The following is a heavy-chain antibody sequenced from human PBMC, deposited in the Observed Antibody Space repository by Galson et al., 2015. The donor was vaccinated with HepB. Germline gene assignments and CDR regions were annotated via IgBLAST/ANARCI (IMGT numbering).Heavy chain of an antibody. D-gene: IGHD3-3*01. V-gene: IGHV3-23*01. J-gene: IGHJ4*02. Sequence: SLRLSCAASGFAFTKYAMSWVRQAPGKGLEWVSAISDSGEYTYQADSVRGRFTISRDNSKNTLFLQVNSLRADDTAVYYCARDGGYDFWSGIFDYWGQGVPVTVSS. CDR2: ISDSGEYT. CDR3: ARDGGYDFWSGIFDY. CDR1: GFAFTKYA.